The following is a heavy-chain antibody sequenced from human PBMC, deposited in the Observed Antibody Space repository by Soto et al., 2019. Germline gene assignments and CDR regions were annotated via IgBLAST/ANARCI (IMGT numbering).Heavy chain of an antibody. CDR2: INHSGST. CDR1: GGSFSGYY. J-gene: IGHJ6*02. CDR3: ARRHGSGSYYMYYYYGMDV. Sequence: SETLSLTCAVYGGSFSGYYWSWIRQPPGKGLEWIGEINHSGSTNYNPSLKSRVTISVDTSKNQFSLKLSSVTAADTAVYYCARRHGSGSYYMYYYYGMDVWGQGTTVTVS. V-gene: IGHV4-34*01. D-gene: IGHD3-10*01.